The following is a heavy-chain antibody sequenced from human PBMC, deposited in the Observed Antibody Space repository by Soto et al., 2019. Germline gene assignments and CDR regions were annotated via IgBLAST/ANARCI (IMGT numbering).Heavy chain of an antibody. CDR1: GFTFSSYA. CDR3: AKAQTASAGTNYFDY. V-gene: IGHV3-23*01. Sequence: GSLRLSCAVSGFTFSSYAMSWVRQAPGKGLEWVSGISGSGGGTYYADSVKGRFTISRDNSKNTLYLQMNSLRADDTAVYYCAKAQTASAGTNYFDYRGQRTPVTVSS. D-gene: IGHD6-13*01. CDR2: ISGSGGGT. J-gene: IGHJ4*02.